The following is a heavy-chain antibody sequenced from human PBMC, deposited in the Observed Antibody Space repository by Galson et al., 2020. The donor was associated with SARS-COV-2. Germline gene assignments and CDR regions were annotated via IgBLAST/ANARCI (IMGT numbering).Heavy chain of an antibody. D-gene: IGHD6-13*01. CDR2: IGVRGDT. CDR3: ARGGSRWGDQTFDL. Sequence: GESLKISCAASGFTFSSYDFHWVRQGTGKGLEWISAIGVRGDTYYSDSVKGRFTMSRENAKDSLYLQMNSLRAGDTAVYYCARGGSRWGDQTFDLWGPGTRVTVSS. J-gene: IGHJ4*02. V-gene: IGHV3-13*04. CDR1: GFTFSSYD.